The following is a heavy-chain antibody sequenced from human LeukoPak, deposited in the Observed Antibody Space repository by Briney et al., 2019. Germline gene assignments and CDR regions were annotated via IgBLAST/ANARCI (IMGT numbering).Heavy chain of an antibody. D-gene: IGHD4-11*01. CDR2: IKKDGSEK. V-gene: IGHV3-7*01. Sequence: GGSLRLSCAASGFTFSSHWMSWVRQAPGKGLEWVANIKKDGSEKYYVDAVKGRFTISRDNAKTSLYLQMNSLRAEDTAVYYCARDYPYSYYMNVWGNGTTVTVSS. CDR3: ARDYPYSYYMNV. CDR1: GFTFSSHW. J-gene: IGHJ6*03.